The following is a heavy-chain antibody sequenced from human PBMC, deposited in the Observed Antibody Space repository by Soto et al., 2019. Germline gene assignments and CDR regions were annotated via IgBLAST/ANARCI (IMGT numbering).Heavy chain of an antibody. J-gene: IGHJ4*02. CDR3: ARDFGIDF. D-gene: IGHD3-10*01. V-gene: IGHV3-7*04. Sequence: GGSLRLSCAASGFTFSTFWMNWLRQAPGKGLEWVANIKQDGSEKYYVDSVKGRFTISRDNAQNSLYLQVNSLRAEDTAVYYCARDFGIDFWGQGTLVTVSS. CDR1: GFTFSTFW. CDR2: IKQDGSEK.